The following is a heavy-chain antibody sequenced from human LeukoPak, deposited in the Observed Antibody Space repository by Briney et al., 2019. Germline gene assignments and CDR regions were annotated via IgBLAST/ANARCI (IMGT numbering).Heavy chain of an antibody. CDR3: AGAGLGDAFDI. CDR1: GDSISSADHY. V-gene: IGHV4-30-4*01. CDR2: IYFSGST. D-gene: IGHD7-27*01. Sequence: SETLSLTCTVSGDSISSADHYWHWIRQPPGKGLEYIGYIYFSGSTSHNPTLKSRLTMSVDPSKNQFSLSLSSVTAADTAVYYCAGAGLGDAFDIWGQGTMVTVPS. J-gene: IGHJ3*02.